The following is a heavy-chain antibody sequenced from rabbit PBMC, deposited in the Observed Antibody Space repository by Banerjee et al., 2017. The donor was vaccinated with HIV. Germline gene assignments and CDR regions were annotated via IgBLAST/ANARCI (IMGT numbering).Heavy chain of an antibody. V-gene: IGHV1S40*01. CDR1: GLDFSSSYW. Sequence: QSLEESGGDLVKPGGSLTLTCTASGLDFSSSYWLCWVRQAPGKGLEWIACIYTSSGSTYYATWAKGRFTISGTSSTTVTLQMTSLTAADTATYFCARDRVGTGYSFNLWGPGPLVTVS. D-gene: IGHD7-1*01. CDR2: IYTSSGST. CDR3: ARDRVGTGYSFNL. J-gene: IGHJ4*01.